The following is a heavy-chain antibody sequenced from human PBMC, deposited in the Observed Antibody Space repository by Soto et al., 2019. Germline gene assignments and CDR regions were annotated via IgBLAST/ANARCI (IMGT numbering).Heavy chain of an antibody. D-gene: IGHD4-17*01. V-gene: IGHV1-18*01. J-gene: IGHJ4*02. CDR1: GYTFTSYG. CDR3: ARDTPYRTTVNTFDY. Sequence: GASVKVSCKASGYTFTSYGISWVRQAPGQGLEWMGWISAYNGNTNYAQKLQGRVTMTTDTSTSTAYMELRSLRSDDTAVYYCARDTPYRTTVNTFDYWGQGTLVTVSS. CDR2: ISAYNGNT.